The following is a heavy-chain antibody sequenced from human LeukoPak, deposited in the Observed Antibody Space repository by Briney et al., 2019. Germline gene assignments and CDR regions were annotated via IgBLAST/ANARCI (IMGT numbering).Heavy chain of an antibody. D-gene: IGHD6-19*01. V-gene: IGHV1-2*02. Sequence: ASVKVSCKASGYTFTSYGISWVRQAPGQGLEWMGWINPNSGGTNYAQKFQGRVTMTRDTSISTAYMELSRLRSDDTAVYYCARDDGYSSGWPFDYWGQGTLVTVSS. CDR1: GYTFTSYG. J-gene: IGHJ4*02. CDR2: INPNSGGT. CDR3: ARDDGYSSGWPFDY.